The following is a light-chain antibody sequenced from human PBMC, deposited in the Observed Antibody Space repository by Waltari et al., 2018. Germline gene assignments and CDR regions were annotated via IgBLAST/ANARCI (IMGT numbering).Light chain of an antibody. CDR3: ATWDDSLTGRV. Sequence: QSVLTQPPSASGTPGQRVTIPCSGSSSNIGPHYVYWYQQLPGTAPKLLIYRDNQRASGVPDRFSGSKSGTSASLAISGLRSEDEADYYCATWDDSLTGRVFGGGTKLTVV. V-gene: IGLV1-47*01. CDR2: RDN. CDR1: SSNIGPHY. J-gene: IGLJ3*02.